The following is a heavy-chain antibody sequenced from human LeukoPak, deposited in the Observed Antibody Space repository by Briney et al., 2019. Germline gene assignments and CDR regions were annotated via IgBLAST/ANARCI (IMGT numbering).Heavy chain of an antibody. Sequence: PSETLSLTCAVYGGSFSGYYWSWIRQPPGKGLEWIGEINHSGSTNYNPSLKSRVTISVDTSKNQFSLKLSSVTAADTAVYYCAREGASSGWSTLDYWGQGTLVTVSS. CDR2: INHSGST. J-gene: IGHJ4*02. D-gene: IGHD6-19*01. CDR1: GGSFSGYY. V-gene: IGHV4-34*01. CDR3: AREGASSGWSTLDY.